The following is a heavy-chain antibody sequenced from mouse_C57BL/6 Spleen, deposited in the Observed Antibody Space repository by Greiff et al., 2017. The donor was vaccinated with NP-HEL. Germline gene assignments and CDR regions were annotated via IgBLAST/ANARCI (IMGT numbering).Heavy chain of an antibody. CDR1: GFTFSSYA. Sequence: EVKLVESGGGLVKPGGSLKLSCAASGFTFSSYAMSWVRQTPEKRLEWVATISDGGSYTYYPDNVKGRFTISRDNAKNNLYLQMSHLKSEDTAMYYCARVWRADWGQGTLVTVSA. V-gene: IGHV5-4*03. CDR2: ISDGGSYT. CDR3: ARVWRAD. J-gene: IGHJ3*01. D-gene: IGHD3-3*01.